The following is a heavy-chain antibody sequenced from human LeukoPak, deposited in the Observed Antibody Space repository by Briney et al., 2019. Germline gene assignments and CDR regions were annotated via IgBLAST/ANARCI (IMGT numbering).Heavy chain of an antibody. CDR2: ISHSGIT. J-gene: IGHJ4*02. CDR1: GESFRDYY. CDR3: ARRYPSVRGANLRPQEVRKYYFDY. Sequence: SETLSLTCAVYGESFRDYYWSWIRQPPGKGLEWIGDISHSGITNYNPSLKSPVTISVDTSKNQFSLKLSSLTAADTAVYYCARRYPSVRGANLRPQEVRKYYFDYWGQGTLVTVSS. V-gene: IGHV4-34*01. D-gene: IGHD3-10*01.